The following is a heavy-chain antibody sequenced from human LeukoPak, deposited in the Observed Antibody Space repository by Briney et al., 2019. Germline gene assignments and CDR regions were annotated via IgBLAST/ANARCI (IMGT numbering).Heavy chain of an antibody. J-gene: IGHJ3*02. CDR2: INTDGDST. CDR1: GLTFSSDW. D-gene: IGHD3-16*01. V-gene: IGHV3-74*01. Sequence: GGSLRLSCVGSGLTFSSDWMHWVRQAPGKGPVWVSRINTDGDSTVYADSVKGRFTISKDNAENTLYLQMNSLRLEDTATYYCARTRGNAFDIWGQGTMVTVSS. CDR3: ARTRGNAFDI.